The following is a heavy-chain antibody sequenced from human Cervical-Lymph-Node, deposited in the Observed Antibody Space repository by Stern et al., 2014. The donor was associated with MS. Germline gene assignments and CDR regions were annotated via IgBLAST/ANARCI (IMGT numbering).Heavy chain of an antibody. D-gene: IGHD4-17*01. Sequence: QVQLVQSGAEVKKPGSSVKVSCKASGGTFSTQAINWVRQAPGQGLEWVGGIIPIFGTPNYAQKVQDRVTITADDSTSTAYMVLSSLRSEDAAVYYCATPSTVTVGGMDVWGQGTTVTVSS. V-gene: IGHV1-69*01. J-gene: IGHJ6*02. CDR2: IIPIFGTP. CDR1: GGTFSTQA. CDR3: ATPSTVTVGGMDV.